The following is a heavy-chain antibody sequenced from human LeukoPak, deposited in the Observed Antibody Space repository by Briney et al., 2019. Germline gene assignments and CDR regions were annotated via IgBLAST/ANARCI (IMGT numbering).Heavy chain of an antibody. CDR2: IYSGGTT. V-gene: IGHV3-53*05. D-gene: IGHD6-19*01. Sequence: QPGGSLRLSCAASGFTVSDDFMSWVRQAPGKGLEWVSVIYSGGTTYYADSVKGRFTISRDNSKNTLYLQMNSLKAEDTAVYYCARDQTVAGPFDYWGQGTLVTVSS. J-gene: IGHJ4*02. CDR1: GFTVSDDF. CDR3: ARDQTVAGPFDY.